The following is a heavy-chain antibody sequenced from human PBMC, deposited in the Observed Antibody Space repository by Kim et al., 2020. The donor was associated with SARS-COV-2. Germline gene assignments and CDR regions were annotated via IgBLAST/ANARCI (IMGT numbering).Heavy chain of an antibody. Sequence: SVKVSCKASGGTFSRLAISWVRLAPGQGLEWMGQIIPVLETATYAHKFQGRVKITADESTTTAYMELSSLTSEDTAVYYCAREPLAGYCDATSCYSDTFDIWGQGTMVTVSS. J-gene: IGHJ3*02. V-gene: IGHV1-69*11. CDR3: AREPLAGYCDATSCYSDTFDI. D-gene: IGHD2-2*01. CDR2: IIPVLETA. CDR1: GGTFSRLA.